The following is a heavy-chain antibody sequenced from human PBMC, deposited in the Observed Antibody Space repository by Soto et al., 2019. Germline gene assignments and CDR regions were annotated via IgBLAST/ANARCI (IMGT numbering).Heavy chain of an antibody. D-gene: IGHD6-19*01. CDR1: GFTFSSYA. V-gene: IGHV3-23*01. CDR3: AKEREAGWYYFDF. CDR2: INGGGASA. Sequence: GGSLRLSCSASGFTFSSYAMTWVRQAPGKGLEWVSIINGGGASAYYADSVKGRFTISRNNSKNTLYLQMNSLRVEDTAIYYCAKEREAGWYYFDFWGQGILVTVSS. J-gene: IGHJ4*02.